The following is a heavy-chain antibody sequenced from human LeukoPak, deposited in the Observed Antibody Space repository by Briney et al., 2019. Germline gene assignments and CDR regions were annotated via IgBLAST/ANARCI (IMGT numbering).Heavy chain of an antibody. CDR1: GFTFGSYA. V-gene: IGHV4-59*01. Sequence: GSLGLSCAASGFTFGSYAMSWIRQPPGKGLEWIGYTHYSGSTNYNPSLKSRVTISVDTSKNQFSLRLTSVTAADTALYYCASGFRGQLGYFDYWGQGTLVTVSS. J-gene: IGHJ4*02. CDR3: ASGFRGQLGYFDY. D-gene: IGHD1-1*01. CDR2: THYSGST.